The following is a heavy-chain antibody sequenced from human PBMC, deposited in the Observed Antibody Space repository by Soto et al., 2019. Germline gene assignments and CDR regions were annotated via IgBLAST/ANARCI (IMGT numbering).Heavy chain of an antibody. CDR2: IVVGSGNT. CDR1: GFTFTSSA. J-gene: IGHJ3*02. Sequence: SVKVSCKASGFTFTSSAVQWVRQARGRRLEWIGWIVVGSGNTNYAQKFQERVTITRDMSTSTAYMELSSLRSEDTAVYYCAGYYYDSSGYYTRKGGDAFGIWGQGTMVTVSS. V-gene: IGHV1-58*01. D-gene: IGHD3-22*01. CDR3: AGYYYDSSGYYTRKGGDAFGI.